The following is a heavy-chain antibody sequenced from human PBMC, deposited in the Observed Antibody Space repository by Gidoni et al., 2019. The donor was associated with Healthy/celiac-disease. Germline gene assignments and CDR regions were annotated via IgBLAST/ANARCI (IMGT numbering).Heavy chain of an antibody. CDR2: INAGNGNT. Sequence: QVQLVQSGAEVKKPGASVKVSCKASGYTVTSYAMHWVRQAPGQRLEWMGWINAGNGNTKSSQKFQGRVTITRDTSASTAYMELSSLRSEDTAVYYCARDTAIFGVVRKGRFDPWGQGTLVTVSS. D-gene: IGHD3-3*01. CDR3: ARDTAIFGVVRKGRFDP. J-gene: IGHJ5*02. CDR1: GYTVTSYA. V-gene: IGHV1-3*01.